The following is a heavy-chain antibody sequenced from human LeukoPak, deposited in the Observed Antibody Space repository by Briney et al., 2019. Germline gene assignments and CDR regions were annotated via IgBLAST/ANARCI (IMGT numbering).Heavy chain of an antibody. CDR3: ARDGYDSSGYRMGADYYYGMDV. Sequence: PGGSLRLSCVASGFIFSDYAMHWVRQAPGKGLEWMAIISHDATNEYHADSVKGRFTISRDNSKNTLYLQMNSLIPEDTAVYLCARDGYDSSGYRMGADYYYGMDVWGQGTTVTVSS. J-gene: IGHJ6*02. D-gene: IGHD3-22*01. CDR1: GFIFSDYA. CDR2: ISHDATNE. V-gene: IGHV3-30*04.